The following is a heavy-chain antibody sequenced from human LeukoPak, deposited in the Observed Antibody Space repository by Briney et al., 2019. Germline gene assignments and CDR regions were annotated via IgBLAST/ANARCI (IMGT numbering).Heavy chain of an antibody. J-gene: IGHJ6*03. CDR2: VNHSGST. Sequence: PSETLSLTCAVYGGSFSGYYWSWIRQPPGKGLEWIGEVNHSGSTNYNPSLKSRVTMSVDTSKNQFSLKLNSVTAADTAVYYCARGEAAAGPMDYMDVWDTGATVTVSS. CDR1: GGSFSGYY. V-gene: IGHV4-34*01. D-gene: IGHD6-13*01. CDR3: ARGEAAAGPMDYMDV.